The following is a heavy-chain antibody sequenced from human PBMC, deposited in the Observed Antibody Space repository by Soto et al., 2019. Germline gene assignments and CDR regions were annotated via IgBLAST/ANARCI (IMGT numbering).Heavy chain of an antibody. J-gene: IGHJ6*02. V-gene: IGHV1-18*01. D-gene: IGHD3-3*01. CDR3: ARDRIAIFGVVMDYYHSGMDV. Sequence: GASVKVSCKASGYTFTSYGISWVRQAPGQGLEWMGWISAYNGNTNYAQKLQGRVTMTTDTSTSTAYMELRGLRSDDTAVYYCARDRIAIFGVVMDYYHSGMDVWGQGTTVTVSS. CDR1: GYTFTSYG. CDR2: ISAYNGNT.